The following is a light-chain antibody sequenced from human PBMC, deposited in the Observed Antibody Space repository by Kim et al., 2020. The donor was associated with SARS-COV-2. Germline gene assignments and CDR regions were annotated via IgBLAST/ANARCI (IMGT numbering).Light chain of an antibody. J-gene: IGKJ5*01. CDR3: LQHSTYPIT. Sequence: ASVGDRVTITCRESQDIRNDLGWYQQNPGRAPKRLIYGASSLQSGVPSRFSGSGSGTEFTLTISSVQPEDFATYCCLQHSTYPITFGQGTRLEIK. CDR1: QDIRND. V-gene: IGKV1-17*01. CDR2: GAS.